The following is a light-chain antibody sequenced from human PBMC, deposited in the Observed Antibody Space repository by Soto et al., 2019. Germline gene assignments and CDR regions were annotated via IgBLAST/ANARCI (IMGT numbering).Light chain of an antibody. CDR2: DVT. CDR3: CSYADYSDPWV. CDR1: SSDVGGYNY. J-gene: IGLJ3*02. V-gene: IGLV2-11*01. Sequence: QYALTQPRSVSGSPGQSVTISCTGTSSDVGGYNYVSWYQQHPGKAPKVMIYDVTRRPSGVPDRFSGSKSGNTASLTISGLQAEDEADYYCCSYADYSDPWVFGGGTKLTVL.